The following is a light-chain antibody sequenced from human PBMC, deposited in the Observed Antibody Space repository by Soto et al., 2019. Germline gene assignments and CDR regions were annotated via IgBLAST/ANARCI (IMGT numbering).Light chain of an antibody. CDR1: QSVSSN. CDR2: GAS. J-gene: IGKJ1*01. V-gene: IGKV3-15*01. CDR3: QQYNNWQT. Sequence: EIVMTQSPATLSVSPGERATLSCRASQSVSSNLAWYQQKPGQAPRLLIYGASTRATGIPARFSGSGSGTEFTLTISSLQSEDFAVYYCQQYNNWQTFGQGTKVAIK.